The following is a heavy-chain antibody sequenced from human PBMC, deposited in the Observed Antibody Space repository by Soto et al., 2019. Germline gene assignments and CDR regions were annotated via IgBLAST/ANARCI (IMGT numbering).Heavy chain of an antibody. Sequence: PSETLSLTCTVYGGSISSYYWSWIRQPPGKGLEWIGYIYYSGSTNYNPSLKSRVTISVDTSKNQFSLKLSSVTVADTAVYYCARKTYGDLKTYYFDYWGQGTLVTVSS. CDR2: IYYSGST. CDR1: GGSISSYY. J-gene: IGHJ4*02. CDR3: ARKTYGDLKTYYFDY. V-gene: IGHV4-59*01. D-gene: IGHD4-17*01.